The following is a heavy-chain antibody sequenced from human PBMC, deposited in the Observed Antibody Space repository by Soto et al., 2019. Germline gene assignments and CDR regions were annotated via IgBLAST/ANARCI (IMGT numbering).Heavy chain of an antibody. D-gene: IGHD3-3*01. CDR2: ISTSSNYI. Sequence: RPWAPSPCTFSSYSMNWFRQAPVKGLQWVSSISTSSNYIYCADSVKGGFTISRENAKTSLYLQMNSLRAEDTAVYYCARDWNSEDYGFWSGRGGMDVWDQETTVTVSS. J-gene: IGHJ6*02. CDR3: ARDWNSEDYGFWSGRGGMDV. V-gene: IGHV3-21*01. CDR1: PCTFSSYS.